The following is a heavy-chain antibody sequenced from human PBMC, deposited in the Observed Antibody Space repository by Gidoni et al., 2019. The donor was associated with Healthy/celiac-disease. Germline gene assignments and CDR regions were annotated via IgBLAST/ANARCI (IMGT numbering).Heavy chain of an antibody. V-gene: IGHV4-34*01. CDR1: GGSFSGYY. CDR2: INHSGST. CDR3: ARVPIRPTATRLAVRGGNAFDI. J-gene: IGHJ3*02. D-gene: IGHD3-16*01. Sequence: QVQLQQWGAGLLKPSETLSLTCAVYGGSFSGYYWSWIRQPPGKGLEWIGEINHSGSTNYNPSLKSRVTISVDTSKNQFSLKLSSVTAADTAVYYCARVPIRPTATRLAVRGGNAFDIWGQGTMVTVSS.